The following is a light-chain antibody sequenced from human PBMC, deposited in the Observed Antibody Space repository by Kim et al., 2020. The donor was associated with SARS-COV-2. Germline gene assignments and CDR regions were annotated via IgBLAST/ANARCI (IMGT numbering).Light chain of an antibody. CDR1: LGISSY. Sequence: DIQLTQSPSSLSASVGDRVTITCRASLGISSYLAWYQQKPGKPPKLLIYAASTLQSGVPSRFGGSGSGTHFTLAISSLQPADVGTYYCQKYEGAPRTFGQGTKVDIK. CDR2: AAS. J-gene: IGKJ1*01. V-gene: IGKV1-27*01. CDR3: QKYEGAPRT.